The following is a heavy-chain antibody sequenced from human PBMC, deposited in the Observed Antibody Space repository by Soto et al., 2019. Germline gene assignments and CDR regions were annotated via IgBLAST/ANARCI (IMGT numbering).Heavy chain of an antibody. Sequence: SETLSLTCAVYGGSFSGYYWSWIRQPPGKGLEWIGEINHSGSTNYNPSLKSRVTISVDTSKNQFSLKLSSVTAADTAVYYCARARVAIFGVVPYYYYYGMDVCGQGTTVTVYS. J-gene: IGHJ6*02. CDR2: INHSGST. CDR1: GGSFSGYY. V-gene: IGHV4-34*01. CDR3: ARARVAIFGVVPYYYYYGMDV. D-gene: IGHD3-3*01.